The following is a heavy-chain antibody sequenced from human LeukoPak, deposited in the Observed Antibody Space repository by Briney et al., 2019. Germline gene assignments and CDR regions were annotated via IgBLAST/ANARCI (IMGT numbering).Heavy chain of an antibody. Sequence: GGSLRLSCAASGFTVSSNYMSWVRQAPGKGLEWVSVIYSGGSTYYADSVKGRFTISRDNSKNTLYLQMNSLRAEDTAVYYCAILSGWYASDYYYGMDVWGQGTTVTVSS. CDR1: GFTVSSNY. V-gene: IGHV3-66*04. D-gene: IGHD6-19*01. J-gene: IGHJ6*02. CDR3: AILSGWYASDYYYGMDV. CDR2: IYSGGST.